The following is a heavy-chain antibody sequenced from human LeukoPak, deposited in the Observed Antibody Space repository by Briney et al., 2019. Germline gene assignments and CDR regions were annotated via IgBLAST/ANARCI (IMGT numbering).Heavy chain of an antibody. V-gene: IGHV3-23*01. Sequence: GGSLRLSCAASGFTFSTYAIHWVRQAPGKGLEWVSAISGSGGNTYYADSVKGRFTISRDNSKNTLYLQMNSLTAEDTAVYYCARVSSKATVRGLITKKNYYYYYMDVWGKGTTVTMSS. J-gene: IGHJ6*03. CDR2: ISGSGGNT. D-gene: IGHD3-10*01. CDR3: ARVSSKATVRGLITKKNYYYYYMDV. CDR1: GFTFSTYA.